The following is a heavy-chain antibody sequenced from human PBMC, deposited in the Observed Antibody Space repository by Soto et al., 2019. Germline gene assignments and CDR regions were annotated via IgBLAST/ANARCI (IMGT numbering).Heavy chain of an antibody. CDR1: GGSISSGGYY. D-gene: IGHD5-18*01. J-gene: IGHJ4*02. CDR3: AREISYHYYFDY. CDR2: IYYSGST. Sequence: QVQLQESGPGLVKPSQTLSLTCTVSGGSISSGGYYWSWIRQHPGKGLEWIGYIYYSGSTYYNPSLKSRVTISVVTSKNQCSLKLSSVTAADTAVYYCAREISYHYYFDYWGQGTLVTVSS. V-gene: IGHV4-31*03.